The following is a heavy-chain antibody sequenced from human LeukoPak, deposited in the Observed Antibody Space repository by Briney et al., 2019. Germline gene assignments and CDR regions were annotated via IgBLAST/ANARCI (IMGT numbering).Heavy chain of an antibody. CDR3: ARSKGRDAYYFDY. J-gene: IGHJ4*02. CDR1: GYTFTSYD. D-gene: IGHD5-24*01. Sequence: ASLKVSCKASGYTFTSYDINWVRQATGQGLEWMGWMNPNSGNTGYAQRFQGRVTLTRNTSITTAYMELSSLRSEDTAVYYCARSKGRDAYYFDYWGQGTLVTVSS. CDR2: MNPNSGNT. V-gene: IGHV1-8*01.